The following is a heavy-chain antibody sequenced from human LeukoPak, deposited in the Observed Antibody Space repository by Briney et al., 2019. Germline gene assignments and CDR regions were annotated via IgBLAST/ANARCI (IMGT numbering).Heavy chain of an antibody. CDR2: ISGSGDNT. CDR3: AREIAAAGTDY. J-gene: IGHJ4*02. Sequence: HPGGSLRLSCAASGFTFSSYAMSWVRQAPGKGLEWVSGISGSGDNTYYADSVKGRFTISRDNSKNTLYVQVNSLGTEDTAVYYCAREIAAAGTDYWGQGTLVTVSS. CDR1: GFTFSSYA. V-gene: IGHV3-23*01. D-gene: IGHD6-13*01.